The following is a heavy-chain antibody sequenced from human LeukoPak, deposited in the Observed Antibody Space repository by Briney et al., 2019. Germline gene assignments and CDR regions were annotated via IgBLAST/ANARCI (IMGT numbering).Heavy chain of an antibody. D-gene: IGHD1-26*01. Sequence: SETLSLTCTVSGGSISSYYWSWIRQPPGKGLEWIGDIYTSGSTNYNPSLKSRVTISVDTSRNQLSLKLPSVTAADTAVYFCARLGSYHDFWGQGALVTVSS. CDR1: GGSISSYY. CDR2: IYTSGST. V-gene: IGHV4-4*09. CDR3: ARLGSYHDF. J-gene: IGHJ4*02.